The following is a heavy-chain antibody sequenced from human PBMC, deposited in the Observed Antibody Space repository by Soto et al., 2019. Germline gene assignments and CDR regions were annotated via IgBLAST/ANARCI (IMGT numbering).Heavy chain of an antibody. CDR3: AHSLYHCHNSSHYTYWYFEL. J-gene: IGHJ2*01. CDR2: IYWADDK. V-gene: IGHV2-5*02. CDR1: GFSLETSGMG. Sequence: QITLKESGPTLVKPTQTLTLTCAFSGFSLETSGMGMSWIRQPPGKALEWLALIYWADDKRYSPSLQNMLTCTNDTSKIQVVLTLTNRDPVDTAIYYYAHSLYHCHNSSHYTYWYFELLGRGTLVPVSS. D-gene: IGHD3-22*01.